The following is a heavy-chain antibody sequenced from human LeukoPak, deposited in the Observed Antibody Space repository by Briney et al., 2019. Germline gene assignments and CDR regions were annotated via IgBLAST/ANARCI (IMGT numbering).Heavy chain of an antibody. J-gene: IGHJ4*02. D-gene: IGHD2-8*01. V-gene: IGHV1-2*02. CDR1: GYTFTGYY. CDR3: ARVEPAKYCSNGVCYPFDY. Sequence: ASVKVSCKASGYTFTGYYMHWVRQAPGQGLEWMGWINPNSGGTNYAQKFQGRVTMTTDTSTSTAYMELRSLRSDDTAVYYCARVEPAKYCSNGVCYPFDYWGQGTLVTVSS. CDR2: INPNSGGT.